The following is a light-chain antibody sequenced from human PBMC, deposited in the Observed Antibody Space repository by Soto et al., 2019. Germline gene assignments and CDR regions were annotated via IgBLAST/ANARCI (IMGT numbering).Light chain of an antibody. J-gene: IGLJ1*01. V-gene: IGLV1-44*01. Sequence: QSVLTQPPSASGTPGQRVTISCSGSSSNIGSNTVNWYQQLPGTAPKLLIYINKQRPSGVPDRVSGSKSGTSASLAISGLQSEDEADYYCAAWEDSLNGPNYVFGTGPKLTVL. CDR3: AAWEDSLNGPNYV. CDR1: SSNIGSNT. CDR2: INK.